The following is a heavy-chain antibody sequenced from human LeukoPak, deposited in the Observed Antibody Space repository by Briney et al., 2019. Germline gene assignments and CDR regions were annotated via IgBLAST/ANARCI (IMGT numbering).Heavy chain of an antibody. D-gene: IGHD3-22*01. CDR1: GYTFTSYY. J-gene: IGHJ4*02. V-gene: IGHV1-46*01. Sequence: ASVTVSCKASGYTFTSYYMHWVRQATGQGLEWMGIINPSGGSTSYAQKFQGRVTMTRDTSTSTVYMELSSLRSEDTAVYYCASYYYDSGGYYYFDYWGQGTLVTVSS. CDR2: INPSGGST. CDR3: ASYYYDSGGYYYFDY.